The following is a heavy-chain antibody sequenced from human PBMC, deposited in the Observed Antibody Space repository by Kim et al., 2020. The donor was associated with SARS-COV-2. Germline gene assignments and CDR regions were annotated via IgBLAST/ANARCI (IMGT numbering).Heavy chain of an antibody. CDR3: ARVLHLSRWGWYFDL. V-gene: IGHV1-2*02. J-gene: IGHJ2*01. Sequence: QKFQGRVTMTRDTSISTAYMELSRLRSDDTAVYYCARVLHLSRWGWYFDLWGRGTLVTVSS. D-gene: IGHD2-2*02.